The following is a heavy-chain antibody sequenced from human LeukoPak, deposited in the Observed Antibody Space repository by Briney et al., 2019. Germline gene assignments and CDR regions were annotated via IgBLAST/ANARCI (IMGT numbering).Heavy chain of an antibody. CDR3: AKTLRWSLEY. D-gene: IGHD4-23*01. Sequence: GGSLRLSCAASGFTFSTSAMNWVRQVPGKGLEWVSSIDYDSSHIYYAASVRGRFTISRDNARNSVYLQMNSLRAEDTAVYYCAKTLRWSLEYWGQGTLVTVSS. CDR2: IDYDSSHI. CDR1: GFTFSTSA. J-gene: IGHJ4*02. V-gene: IGHV3-21*04.